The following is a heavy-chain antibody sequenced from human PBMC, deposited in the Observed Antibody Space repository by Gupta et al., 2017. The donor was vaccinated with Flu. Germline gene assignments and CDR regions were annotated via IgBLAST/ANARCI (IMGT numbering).Heavy chain of an antibody. V-gene: IGHV3-15*01. J-gene: IGHJ4*02. CDR2: IKSKTDGGTT. D-gene: IGHD6-13*01. CDR1: GFTFSNAW. Sequence: EVQLVESGGGLVKPGGSLRLSCAASGFTFSNAWMSWVRQAPGKGREWVGRIKSKTDGGTTDYAAPVKGRFTISRDDSKNTLYLQMNSLKTEDTAVYYCTTRIMPGIAAAAPKTDYWGQGTLVTVSS. CDR3: TTRIMPGIAAAAPKTDY.